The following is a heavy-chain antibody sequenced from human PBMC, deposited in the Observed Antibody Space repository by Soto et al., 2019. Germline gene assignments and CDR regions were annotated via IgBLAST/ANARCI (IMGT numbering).Heavy chain of an antibody. V-gene: IGHV3-33*01. CDR2: IWYDGSSK. D-gene: IGHD3-22*01. CDR3: TRGDSRDPFHS. Sequence: QVQLVESGGGVVQPGRSLRLSCAASGFTSGFTFSSYGMHWVRQAPGKGLEWVALIWYDGSSKNYADSVKGRFTISRDNSKNTVDLQMNSLREEDTAVYYCTRGDSRDPFHSWGQGTLVTVSS. CDR1: GFTFSSYG. J-gene: IGHJ4*02.